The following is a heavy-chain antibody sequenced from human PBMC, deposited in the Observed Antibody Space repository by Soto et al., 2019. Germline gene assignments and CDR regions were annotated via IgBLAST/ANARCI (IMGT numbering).Heavy chain of an antibody. D-gene: IGHD3-22*01. V-gene: IGHV3-48*01. CDR2: ISSSGSSI. CDR1: GFSFSSHN. J-gene: IGHJ4*02. Sequence: EVQLVESGGGLVQPGGSLRLSCASSGFSFSSHNMNWVRQAPGKGLEWISYISSSGSSIYYADSVTGRFAISRDNAKNSLYLQMNSLRAEDTALYYCVSSGNYRLDCWGQGTLVTVSS. CDR3: VSSGNYRLDC.